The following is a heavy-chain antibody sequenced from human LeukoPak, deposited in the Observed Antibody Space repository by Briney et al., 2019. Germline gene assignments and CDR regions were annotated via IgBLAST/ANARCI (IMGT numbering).Heavy chain of an antibody. CDR1: GFTFDDYG. CDR2: INWNGGST. Sequence: PGGSLRLSCAASGFTFDDYGMSWVRQAPGKGLEWVSGINWNGGSTGYADSVKGRFTISRDNAKNSLYLQMNSLRAEDTAVYYCARDLRPYSGYDNLAFDIWGQGTMVTVSS. CDR3: ARDLRPYSGYDNLAFDI. V-gene: IGHV3-20*04. J-gene: IGHJ3*02. D-gene: IGHD5-12*01.